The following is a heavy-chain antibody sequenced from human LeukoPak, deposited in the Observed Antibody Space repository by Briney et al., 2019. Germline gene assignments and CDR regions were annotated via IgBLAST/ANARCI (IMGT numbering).Heavy chain of an antibody. CDR2: IYYSGST. V-gene: IGHV4-39*07. CDR3: ARSFYCSSTSCYYYYYYMDV. J-gene: IGHJ6*03. CDR1: GGSISSSSYY. Sequence: SETLSLTCTVSGGSISSSSYYWGWIRQPPGKGLEWIGSIYYSGSTYYNPSLKSRVTISVDTSKNQFSLKLSSVTAADTAVYYCARSFYCSSTSCYYYYYYMDVWGKGTTVTVSS. D-gene: IGHD2-2*01.